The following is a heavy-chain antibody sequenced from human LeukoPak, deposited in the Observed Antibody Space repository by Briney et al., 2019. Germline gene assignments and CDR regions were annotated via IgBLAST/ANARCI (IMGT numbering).Heavy chain of an antibody. V-gene: IGHV4-34*01. D-gene: IGHD2-15*01. CDR1: GGSFSGYY. Sequence: SESLSLTCAVYGGSFSGYYWSWIRQPPGNGLEWIGEINHSGSTTSNPSLKSQHTISVVPSKNQFSLKLSSVTAADTAVYYGARVEGSGSSCYYYYGMDVWGQGTTVTVSS. J-gene: IGHJ6*02. CDR2: INHSGST. CDR3: ARVEGSGSSCYYYYGMDV.